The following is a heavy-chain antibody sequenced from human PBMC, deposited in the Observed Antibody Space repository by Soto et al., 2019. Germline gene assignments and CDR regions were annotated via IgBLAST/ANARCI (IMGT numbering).Heavy chain of an antibody. V-gene: IGHV1-69*01. J-gene: IGHJ3*02. Sequence: QVQLVQSGAEVKKPGSSVKVSCKASGGTFSSYAISWVRQAPGQGLEWMGGVIPIFGTANYAQKFQGRVTITADESTRTDYMELRSLTSEDTAVYYCARDQAAMVKRDAFDIWGQGTMVTVSS. D-gene: IGHD5-18*01. CDR3: ARDQAAMVKRDAFDI. CDR2: VIPIFGTA. CDR1: GGTFSSYA.